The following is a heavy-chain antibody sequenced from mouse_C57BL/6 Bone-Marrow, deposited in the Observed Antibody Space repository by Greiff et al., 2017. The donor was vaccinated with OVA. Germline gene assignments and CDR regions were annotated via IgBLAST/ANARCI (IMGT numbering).Heavy chain of an antibody. CDR3: TTYTLYYYAMDY. J-gene: IGHJ4*01. CDR1: GFNIKDDY. V-gene: IGHV14-4*01. Sequence: VQLQQSGAELVRPGASVKLSCTASGFNIKDDYMHWVKQRPEQGLEWIGWLDPENGDTEYASKFQGKATITADTSSNTAYLQLSSLTSEDTAVYYCTTYTLYYYAMDYWGQGTSVTVSS. CDR2: LDPENGDT.